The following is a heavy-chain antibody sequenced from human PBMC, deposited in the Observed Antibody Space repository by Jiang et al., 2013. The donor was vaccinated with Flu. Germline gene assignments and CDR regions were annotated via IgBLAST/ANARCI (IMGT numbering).Heavy chain of an antibody. CDR2: IYPDDSET. V-gene: IGHV5-51*01. J-gene: IGHJ4*02. D-gene: IGHD5-24*01. CDR3: ARHSGTGRDRDGNILGIWEY. CDR1: GHDFNTYW. Sequence: VQLVESGSEVKKPGDSLEISCEGSGHDFNTYWIGWVRQTPEKGLEWMGIIYPDDSETRYQPPYQGQFTFSADKTIRTAYLRWSSLRASDSGMYYCARHSGTGRDRDGNILGIWEYWGQGTLVTVSS.